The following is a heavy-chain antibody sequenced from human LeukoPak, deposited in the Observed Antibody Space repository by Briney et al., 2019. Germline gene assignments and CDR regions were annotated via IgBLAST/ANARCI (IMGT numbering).Heavy chain of an antibody. CDR3: ARVWGSVDY. CDR2: MNPNSGGR. V-gene: IGHV1-8*01. J-gene: IGHJ4*02. CDR1: GYTFTSYD. Sequence: ASVKVSCKASGYTFTSYDINWVRQASGQGLEWMGWMNPNSGGRGYAQKFQGRVTMTRDTSISTAYMELCSLRSEDTAVYYCARVWGSVDYWGQGTLVTVSS. D-gene: IGHD3-16*01.